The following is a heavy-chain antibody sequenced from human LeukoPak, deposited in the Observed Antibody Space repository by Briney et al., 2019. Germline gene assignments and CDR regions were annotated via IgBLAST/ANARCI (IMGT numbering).Heavy chain of an antibody. Sequence: SETLSLTCTVSGGSISSSSYYWGWIRQPPGKGLEWIGSIYYSGSTYYNPSLKSRVTISVDTSKNQFSLKLSSVTAADTAVYYCARWRVHAFDIWGQGTMVTISS. D-gene: IGHD3-10*01. CDR2: IYYSGST. CDR1: GGSISSSSYY. CDR3: ARWRVHAFDI. J-gene: IGHJ3*02. V-gene: IGHV4-39*01.